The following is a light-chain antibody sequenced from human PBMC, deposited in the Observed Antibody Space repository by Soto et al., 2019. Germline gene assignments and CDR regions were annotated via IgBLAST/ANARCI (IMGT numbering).Light chain of an antibody. J-gene: IGLJ2*01. CDR2: EVS. CDR1: SSDVGGYKY. Sequence: QSALTQPASVSGSPGQSITISCTGTSSDVGGYKYVSWYQQYPGKAPKLMIYEVSNRPSGVSNRFSGSKSGNSASLTISELQAEDEADYYCSSYTSSSTVVFGGGTKLTVL. CDR3: SSYTSSSTVV. V-gene: IGLV2-14*01.